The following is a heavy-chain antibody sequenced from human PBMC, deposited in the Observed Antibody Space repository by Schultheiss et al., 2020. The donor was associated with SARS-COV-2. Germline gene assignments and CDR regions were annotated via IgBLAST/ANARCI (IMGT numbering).Heavy chain of an antibody. J-gene: IGHJ2*01. V-gene: IGHV4-61*01. CDR3: ARLQDWYFDL. CDR1: GGSVSSGSYY. CDR2: IYKSGGT. Sequence: SETLSLTCTVSGGSVSSGSYYWSWIRQPPGKGLEWIGYIYKSGGTNYNPSLKSRVTISVDTSKNQFSLKLSSVTAADTAVYYCARLQDWYFDLWGRGTLVTVSS.